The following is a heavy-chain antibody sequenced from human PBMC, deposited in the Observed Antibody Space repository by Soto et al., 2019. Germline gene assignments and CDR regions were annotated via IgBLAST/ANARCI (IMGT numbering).Heavy chain of an antibody. J-gene: IGHJ4*02. D-gene: IGHD2-2*01. CDR3: ACGRVSYQGFDY. Sequence: QVQLVQSGAEVKKPGSSVKVSCKASGGTFSSYTISWVRQAPGQGLEWMGRIIPILGIANYAQKFQGRVXIXAXXPPSTADTALRSLRSEDTAVDYGACGRVSYQGFDYWGQGSLVTVS. CDR2: IIPILGIA. CDR1: GGTFSSYT. V-gene: IGHV1-69*02.